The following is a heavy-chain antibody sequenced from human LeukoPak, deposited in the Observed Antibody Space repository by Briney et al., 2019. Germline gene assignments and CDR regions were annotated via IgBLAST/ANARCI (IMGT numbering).Heavy chain of an antibody. J-gene: IGHJ4*02. CDR3: ARDPGAYSSSPIDY. Sequence: GGSLRLSCETSGFIFSAFRMTWVRQAPGKGLEWVSSITSSSSYIYYADSVKGRFTISRDNAKNSLFLQMNSLRAEDTAVYYCARDPGAYSSSPIDYWGQGTLVTVSS. V-gene: IGHV3-21*01. CDR1: GFIFSAFR. CDR2: ITSSSSYI. D-gene: IGHD6-6*01.